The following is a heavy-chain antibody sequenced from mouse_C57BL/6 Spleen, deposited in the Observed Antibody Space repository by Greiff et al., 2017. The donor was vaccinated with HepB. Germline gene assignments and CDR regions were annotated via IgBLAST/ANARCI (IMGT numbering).Heavy chain of an antibody. CDR2: IDPENGDT. V-gene: IGHV14-4*01. CDR1: GFNIKDDY. D-gene: IGHD2-5*01. Sequence: VHVKQSGAELVRPGASVKLSCTASGFNIKDDYMHWVKQRPEQGLEWIGWIDPENGDTEYASKFQGKATITADTSSNTAYLQLSSLTSEDTAVYYCSYSNVFDYWGQGTTLTVSS. J-gene: IGHJ2*01. CDR3: SYSNVFDY.